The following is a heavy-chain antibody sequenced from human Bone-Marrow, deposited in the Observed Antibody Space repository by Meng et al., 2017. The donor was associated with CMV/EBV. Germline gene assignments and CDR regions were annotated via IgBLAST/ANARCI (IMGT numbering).Heavy chain of an antibody. V-gene: IGHV3-30*02. D-gene: IGHD3-10*01. CDR1: GFSFDDYG. Sequence: GESLKISCAASGFSFDDYGMHWVRQTPGKGLEWVAFIRHDGTNKFYGDSVKGRFTISRDNSKNTVYLQMSRLRAEDTAVYYCARDAAPWYIGFGSGSVYYGMDVWGQGTTVTVSS. J-gene: IGHJ6*02. CDR3: ARDAAPWYIGFGSGSVYYGMDV. CDR2: IRHDGTNK.